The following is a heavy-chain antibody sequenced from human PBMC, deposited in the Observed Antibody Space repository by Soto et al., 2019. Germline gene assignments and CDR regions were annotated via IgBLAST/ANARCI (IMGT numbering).Heavy chain of an antibody. CDR2: ISSAGTTI. J-gene: IGHJ3*02. V-gene: IGHV3-48*02. Sequence: PGGSLRLPSVVSGFTSSGYSMNWVRQTPWKGLEGLSYISSAGTTISYADSVKGRFTISRDNAKNSLYLQMNSLRDEDTAVYYCAPHVYCSGGSCQYDAFGIRGQGTMVTVSS. D-gene: IGHD2-15*01. CDR1: GFTSSGYS. CDR3: APHVYCSGGSCQYDAFGI.